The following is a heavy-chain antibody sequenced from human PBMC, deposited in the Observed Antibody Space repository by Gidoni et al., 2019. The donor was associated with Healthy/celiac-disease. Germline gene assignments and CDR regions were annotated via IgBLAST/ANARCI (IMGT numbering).Heavy chain of an antibody. CDR1: GYTFTSYA. Sequence: QVQLVQSGAEVKKPGASVKVSCKASGYTFTSYAMHWVRQAPGQRLEWMGWINAGNGNTKYSQKFQGRVTITRDTSESTAYMELSSLRSEDTAVYYCARGNAIAVAGTPFAYWGQGTLVTVSS. CDR2: INAGNGNT. D-gene: IGHD6-19*01. V-gene: IGHV1-3*01. J-gene: IGHJ4*02. CDR3: ARGNAIAVAGTPFAY.